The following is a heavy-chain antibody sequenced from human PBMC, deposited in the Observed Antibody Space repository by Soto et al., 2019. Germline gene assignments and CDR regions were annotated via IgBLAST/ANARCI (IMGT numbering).Heavy chain of an antibody. CDR1: GGSISSYY. Sequence: QVQLQESGPGLVKPSETLSLTCTVSGGSISSYYWSWIRQPPGKGLEWIGNIYYSGSTNYNPSLKSRVTISVDTSKNQFSLKLSSVTAADTAVYYCARDSSRYFDYWGQGTLVTVSS. CDR2: IYYSGST. J-gene: IGHJ4*02. V-gene: IGHV4-59*01. CDR3: ARDSSRYFDY. D-gene: IGHD6-13*01.